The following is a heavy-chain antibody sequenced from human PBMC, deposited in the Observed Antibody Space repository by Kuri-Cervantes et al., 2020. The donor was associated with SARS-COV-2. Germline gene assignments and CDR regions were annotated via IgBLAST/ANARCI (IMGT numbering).Heavy chain of an antibody. CDR3: ARGERITMVRGVIIKEGDFDY. CDR1: GYTFTSYG. CDR2: ISAYNGNT. J-gene: IGHJ4*02. Sequence: ASVKVSCKASGYTFTSYGISWVRQAPGQGLEWTGWISAYNGNTNYAQKFQGRVTMTRDTSTSTVYMELSSLRSEDTAVYYCARGERITMVRGVIIKEGDFDYWGQGTLVTVSS. D-gene: IGHD3-10*01. V-gene: IGHV1-18*01.